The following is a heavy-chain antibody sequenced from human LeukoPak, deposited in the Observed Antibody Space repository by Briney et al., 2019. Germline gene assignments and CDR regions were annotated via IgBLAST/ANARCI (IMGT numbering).Heavy chain of an antibody. Sequence: PGGSLRLSCAASGFTFSSYSMNWVRQAPGKGLEWVSSISSSSSYIYYADSVKGRFTISRDNSKNTVYLQMNSLRAEDTAVYYCARDAHGGGYYFDYRGQGTLVTVSS. CDR2: ISSSSSYI. J-gene: IGHJ4*02. CDR1: GFTFSSYS. D-gene: IGHD2-15*01. V-gene: IGHV3-21*01. CDR3: ARDAHGGGYYFDY.